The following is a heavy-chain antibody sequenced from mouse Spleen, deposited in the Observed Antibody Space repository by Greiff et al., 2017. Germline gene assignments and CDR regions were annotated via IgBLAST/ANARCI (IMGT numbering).Heavy chain of an antibody. D-gene: IGHD2-1*01. Sequence: VQLQQSGPELVKPGASVKISCKASGYAFSSSWMNWVKQRPGKGLEWIGRIYPGDGDTNYNGKFKGKATLTADKSSSTAYMQLSSLTSEDSAVYFCAGGNWGFAYWGQGTLVTVSA. V-gene: IGHV1-82*01. CDR2: IYPGDGDT. CDR1: GYAFSSSW. J-gene: IGHJ3*01. CDR3: AGGNWGFAY.